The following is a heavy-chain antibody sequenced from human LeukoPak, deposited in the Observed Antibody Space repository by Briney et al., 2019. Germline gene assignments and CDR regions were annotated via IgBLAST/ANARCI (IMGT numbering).Heavy chain of an antibody. CDR2: IYTSGST. CDR3: ARSITIFGVVISDAFDI. D-gene: IGHD3-3*01. V-gene: IGHV4-4*07. J-gene: IGHJ3*02. CDR1: GGSISSYC. Sequence: PSETLSLTCTVSGGSISSYCWSWIRQPAGKGLEWIGRIYTSGSTNYNPSLKSRVTMSVDTSKNQFSLKLSSVTAADTAVYYCARSITIFGVVISDAFDIWGQGTMVTVSS.